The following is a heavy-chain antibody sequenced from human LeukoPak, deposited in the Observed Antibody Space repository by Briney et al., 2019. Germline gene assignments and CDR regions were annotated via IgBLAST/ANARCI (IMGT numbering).Heavy chain of an antibody. J-gene: IGHJ4*02. CDR1: GFTFSDYA. CDR2: ISGSGGGT. V-gene: IGHV3-23*01. CDR3: ANRGFSGWYSFDY. D-gene: IGHD6-19*01. Sequence: GGSLRLSCAASGFTFSDYAMSWVRQAPGKGLEWVSGISGSGGGTYYADSVKGRFAISRDNSKNTLYLQMNSLRAEDTAVYYCANRGFSGWYSFDYWGQGTLVTVSS.